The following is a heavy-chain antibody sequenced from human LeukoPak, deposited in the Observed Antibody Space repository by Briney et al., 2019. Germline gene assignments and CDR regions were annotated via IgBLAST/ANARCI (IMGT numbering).Heavy chain of an antibody. Sequence: PGGSLRLSCAAYGFTFSSYAMHWVRQAPGKGLEWVAVISYDGSNKYYADSVKGRFTISRDNSKNTLYLQMNSLRAEDTAVYYCARDGVTYSAFDIWGQGTMVTVSS. J-gene: IGHJ3*02. V-gene: IGHV3-30-3*01. CDR1: GFTFSSYA. CDR2: ISYDGSNK. CDR3: ARDGVTYSAFDI. D-gene: IGHD2-21*02.